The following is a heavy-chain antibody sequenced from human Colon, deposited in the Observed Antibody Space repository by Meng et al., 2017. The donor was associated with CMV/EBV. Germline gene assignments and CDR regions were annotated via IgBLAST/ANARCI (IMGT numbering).Heavy chain of an antibody. V-gene: IGHV3-21*06. CDR1: GFTFSSYS. D-gene: IGHD6-13*01. Sequence: GGSLRLSCSTSGFTFSSYSLNWVRQAPGKGLEWVSSITHTSDTYYADSLKGRFTLSRDNAQNSVYLQMDSLTAEDTAIYYCARGWPPDYWGQGTRVTVSS. CDR3: ARGWPPDY. J-gene: IGHJ4*02. CDR2: ITHTSDT.